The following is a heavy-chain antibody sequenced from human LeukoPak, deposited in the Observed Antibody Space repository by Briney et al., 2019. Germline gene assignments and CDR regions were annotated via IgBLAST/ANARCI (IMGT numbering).Heavy chain of an antibody. Sequence: PGGPLRLSCAASGFTFSSYELYWVRQAPGKGLEWISYISSSSTIIKYADSVRGRFTISRDDARESLYLQMSSLRADDTAIYYCGASRQYVGAFDIWGQGTLVTVSS. CDR2: ISSSSTII. CDR3: GASRQYVGAFDI. J-gene: IGHJ3*02. CDR1: GFTFSSYE. D-gene: IGHD3-16*01. V-gene: IGHV3-48*03.